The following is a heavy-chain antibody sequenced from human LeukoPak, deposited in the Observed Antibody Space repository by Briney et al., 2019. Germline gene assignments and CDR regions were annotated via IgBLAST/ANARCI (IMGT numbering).Heavy chain of an antibody. Sequence: PGRSLRLSCAASGFTFSTYGMHWVRQAPGKGPEWVAVIRYDGSNKNYGDSVKGRFTISRDNSKNTLYLQMNSLRAEDTAVYYCARAPSAMVPDYWGQGTLLTVSS. D-gene: IGHD5-18*01. J-gene: IGHJ4*02. V-gene: IGHV3-33*01. CDR1: GFTFSTYG. CDR2: IRYDGSNK. CDR3: ARAPSAMVPDY.